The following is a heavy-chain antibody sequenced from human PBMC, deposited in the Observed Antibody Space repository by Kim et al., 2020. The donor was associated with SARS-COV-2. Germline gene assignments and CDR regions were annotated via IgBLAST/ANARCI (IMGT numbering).Heavy chain of an antibody. J-gene: IGHJ4*02. CDR3: ARGRGRWLHPHFDY. CDR2: INHSGST. D-gene: IGHD1-26*01. CDR1: GGSFSGYY. V-gene: IGHV4-34*01. Sequence: SETLSLTCAVYGGSFSGYYWSWIRQPPGKGLEWIGEINHSGSTNYNPSLKSRVTISVDTSKNQFSLKLSSVTAADTAVYYCARGRGRWLHPHFDYWGQGT.